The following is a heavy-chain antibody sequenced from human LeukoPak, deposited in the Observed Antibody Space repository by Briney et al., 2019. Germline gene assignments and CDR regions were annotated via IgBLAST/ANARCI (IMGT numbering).Heavy chain of an antibody. V-gene: IGHV4-30-4*01. J-gene: IGHJ4*02. D-gene: IGHD2-15*01. CDR1: GSSISSGDYY. CDR3: ASSAGGRREKLVNFDY. Sequence: KPSETLSLTCTVSGSSISSGDYYWSWIRQPPGKGLEWIGYIYYSGSTYYNPPLKSRVTISVDTSKNQFSLKLSSVTDADTAVYYCASSAGGRREKLVNFDYWGQGTLVTVSS. CDR2: IYYSGST.